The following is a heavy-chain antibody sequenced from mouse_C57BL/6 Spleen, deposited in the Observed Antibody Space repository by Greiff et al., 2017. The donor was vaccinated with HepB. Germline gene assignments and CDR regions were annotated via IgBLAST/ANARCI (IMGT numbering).Heavy chain of an antibody. J-gene: IGHJ4*01. V-gene: IGHV1-19*01. D-gene: IGHD6-5*01. CDR1: GYTFTDYY. Sequence: EVQLQQSGPVLVKPGASVKMSCKASGYTFTDYYMNWVKQSHGKSLEWIGVINPYNGGTSYNQKFKGKATLTVDKSSSTAYMELNSLTSEDSAVYYCARGDSLYYYAMDYWGQGTSVTVSS. CDR3: ARGDSLYYYAMDY. CDR2: INPYNGGT.